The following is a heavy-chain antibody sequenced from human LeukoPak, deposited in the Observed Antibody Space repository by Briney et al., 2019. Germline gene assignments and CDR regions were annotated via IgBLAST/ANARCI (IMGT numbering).Heavy chain of an antibody. D-gene: IGHD3-22*01. Sequence: GGSLRLSCAASGFTVSSNYMSWVRQAPGKGLEWVSVIYSGGSTYYADSVKDRFTISRDNSKNTLYLQMNSLRAEGTAVYYCARGGSYDSSGYMVDYWGQGTLVTVSS. CDR3: ARGGSYDSSGYMVDY. V-gene: IGHV3-53*01. J-gene: IGHJ4*02. CDR1: GFTVSSNY. CDR2: IYSGGST.